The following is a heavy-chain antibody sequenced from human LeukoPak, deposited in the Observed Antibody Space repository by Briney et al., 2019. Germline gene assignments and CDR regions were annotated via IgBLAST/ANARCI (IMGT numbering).Heavy chain of an antibody. D-gene: IGHD6-13*01. CDR1: GYTFTSYD. CDR2: MNPNSGNT. CDR3: ASSRGIAAASDY. Sequence: ASVKVSCKASGYTFTSYDINWVRQATGQGLEWMGWMNPNSGNTGYAQKFRGRVTMTRNTSISTAYMELSSLRSEDTAVYYCASSRGIAAASDYWGQGTLVTVSS. V-gene: IGHV1-8*01. J-gene: IGHJ4*02.